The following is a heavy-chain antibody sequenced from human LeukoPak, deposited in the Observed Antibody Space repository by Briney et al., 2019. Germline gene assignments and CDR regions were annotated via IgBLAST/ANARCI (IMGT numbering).Heavy chain of an antibody. Sequence: PSETLSLTCTVSGGSISSSSYYWGWIRQPPGKGPEWIGNIYYSGSTYYNPSLKSRVTISEDTSKNQFSLKLSSVTAADTAVYYCASSYYYGSGSYRPWQYDYWGQGTLVTVSS. D-gene: IGHD3-10*01. CDR3: ASSYYYGSGSYRPWQYDY. V-gene: IGHV4-39*01. CDR1: GGSISSSSYY. J-gene: IGHJ4*02. CDR2: IYYSGST.